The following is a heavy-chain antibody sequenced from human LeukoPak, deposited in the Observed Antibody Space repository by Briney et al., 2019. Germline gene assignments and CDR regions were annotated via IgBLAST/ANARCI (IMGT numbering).Heavy chain of an antibody. Sequence: PSETLSLTCTVSGGSISSGSYYWSWIRQPAGKGLEWIGRIYTSGSTNYNPSLKSRVTISVDTSKNQFSLKLSSVTAADTAVYYCARDGPGIAVAGTLDYYYYYYMDVWGKGTTVTIPS. CDR1: GGSISSGSYY. J-gene: IGHJ6*03. CDR2: IYTSGST. D-gene: IGHD6-19*01. V-gene: IGHV4-61*02. CDR3: ARDGPGIAVAGTLDYYYYYYMDV.